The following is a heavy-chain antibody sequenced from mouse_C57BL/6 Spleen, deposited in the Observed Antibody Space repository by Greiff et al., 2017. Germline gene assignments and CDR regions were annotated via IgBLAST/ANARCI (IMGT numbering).Heavy chain of an antibody. CDR3: ARRIYYGNSYAMDY. Sequence: QVQLQQPGAELVKPGASVKLSCKASGYTFTSYWMHWVKQRPGQGLEWIGMIHPNSGSTNYNEKFKSKATLTVDKSSSTAYMQLSSLTSEDSAVYYCARRIYYGNSYAMDYWGQGTSVTVSS. V-gene: IGHV1-64*01. D-gene: IGHD2-1*01. J-gene: IGHJ4*01. CDR2: IHPNSGST. CDR1: GYTFTSYW.